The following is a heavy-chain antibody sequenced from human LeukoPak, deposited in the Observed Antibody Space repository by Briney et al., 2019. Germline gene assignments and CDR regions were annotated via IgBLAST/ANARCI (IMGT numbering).Heavy chain of an antibody. J-gene: IGHJ6*03. CDR2: INHSGRT. CDR1: GGSFTDYY. D-gene: IGHD3-10*01. CDR3: ARRGKVWLGDSTPRRSRVNYSYYYYMDV. V-gene: IGHV4-34*01. Sequence: SETLSLTCVVHGGSFTDYYWTWLRQAPGKGLEWIGEINHSGRTNSNPSLTSRVTISVDLSKNEISLKVNSVTAADTAVYYCARRGKVWLGDSTPRRSRVNYSYYYYMDVWGKGTTVTVSS.